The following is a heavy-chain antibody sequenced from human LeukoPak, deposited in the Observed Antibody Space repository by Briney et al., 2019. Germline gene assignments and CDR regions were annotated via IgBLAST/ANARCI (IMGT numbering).Heavy chain of an antibody. CDR2: INSDGSST. J-gene: IGHJ5*02. D-gene: IGHD2-21*01. CDR3: AKAVITGWFDP. V-gene: IGHV3-74*01. CDR1: GFTFSSYW. Sequence: GGSLRLSCAASGFTFSSYWMHWVRQAPGKGLVWVSRINSDGSSTSYADSVKGRFTISRDNAKNTLYLQMNSLRAEDTAVYYCAKAVITGWFDPWGQGTLVTVSS.